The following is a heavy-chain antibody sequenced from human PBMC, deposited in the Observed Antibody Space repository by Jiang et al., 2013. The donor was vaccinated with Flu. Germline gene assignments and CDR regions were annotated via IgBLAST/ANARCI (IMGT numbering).Heavy chain of an antibody. CDR3: ARGELGPRDVFDI. J-gene: IGHJ3*02. CDR1: GYSFIIYW. V-gene: IGHV5-51*01. Sequence: VQLVESGAEVKKPGESLMISCKGSGYSFIIYWIGWVRQMPGRGLEWMGIIYPGDSDTRYSPSFQGQVTISADKFINTAYLQWSSLKASDTAIYYCARGELGPRDVFDIWGQGTMVTVSS. CDR2: IYPGDSDT. D-gene: IGHD3-10*01.